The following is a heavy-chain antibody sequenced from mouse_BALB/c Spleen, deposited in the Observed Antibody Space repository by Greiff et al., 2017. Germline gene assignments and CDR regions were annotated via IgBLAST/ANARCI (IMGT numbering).Heavy chain of an antibody. CDR3: ARGGRLLDY. D-gene: IGHD1-1*01. CDR2: IDPENGDT. CDR1: GFNIKDYY. V-gene: IGHV14-4*02. Sequence: VQLKESGAELVRSGASVKLSCTASGFNIKDYYMHWVKQRPEQGLEWIGWIDPENGDTEYAPKFQGKATMTADKSSSTAYMQLSSLTSDDSAVYFCARGGRLLDYWGQGTTLTVSS. J-gene: IGHJ2*01.